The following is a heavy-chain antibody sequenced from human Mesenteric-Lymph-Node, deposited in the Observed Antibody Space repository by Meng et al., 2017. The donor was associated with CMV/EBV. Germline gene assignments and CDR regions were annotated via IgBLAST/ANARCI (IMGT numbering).Heavy chain of an antibody. D-gene: IGHD2-2*01. CDR3: ARVVVVVPAAMRYYYYGMDV. Sequence: GESLKISCAASGFTFSSYWMSWVRQAPGKGLEWVANIKQDGSEKYYVDSVKGRFTISRDNAKNSLYLQMNSLRAEDTAVYYCARVVVVVPAAMRYYYYGMDVWGQGTTVTVSS. J-gene: IGHJ6*02. CDR1: GFTFSSYW. CDR2: IKQDGSEK. V-gene: IGHV3-7*01.